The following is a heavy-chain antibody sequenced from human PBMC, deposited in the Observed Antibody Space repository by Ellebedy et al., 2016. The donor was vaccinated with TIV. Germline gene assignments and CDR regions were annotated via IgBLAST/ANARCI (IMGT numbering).Heavy chain of an antibody. Sequence: GEYLKISCAASGFTFNTYGMQWVRQAPGKGLEWVAIIWYDGGYKYYADSVKGRFTASRDNSKNTLFMQMNNLRADDTAVYYCATDRGYFTFDYWGQGSLITVSS. D-gene: IGHD3-9*01. CDR2: IWYDGGYK. CDR3: ATDRGYFTFDY. V-gene: IGHV3-33*01. J-gene: IGHJ4*02. CDR1: GFTFNTYG.